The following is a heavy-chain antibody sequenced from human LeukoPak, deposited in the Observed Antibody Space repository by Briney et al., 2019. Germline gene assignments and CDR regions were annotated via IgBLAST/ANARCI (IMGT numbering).Heavy chain of an antibody. CDR2: INSDGSST. V-gene: IGHV3-74*01. CDR3: ARGGSYSFDY. CDR1: GFALSGYW. J-gene: IGHJ4*02. Sequence: GSLRLSCAASGFALSGYWMHWVRPDPGKGRVWVSRINSDGSSTSYADSVKGRFTISRDYAKNTLYLQMNSLRAEDTAVYYCARGGSYSFDYWGQGTLVTVSS. D-gene: IGHD1-26*01.